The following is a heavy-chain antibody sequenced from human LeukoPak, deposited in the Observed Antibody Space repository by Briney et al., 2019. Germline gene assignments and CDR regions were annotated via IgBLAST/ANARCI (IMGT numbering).Heavy chain of an antibody. V-gene: IGHV4-4*07. CDR2: IYTSGST. CDR1: GGSISSYY. D-gene: IGHD6-13*01. CDR3: ARDSPYSSSWYPTAYFDY. J-gene: IGHJ4*02. Sequence: PSETLSLTCTVSGGSISSYYWSWIRQPAGKGLEWIGRIYTSGSTNCNPSLKSRVTMSVDTSKNQFSLKLSSVTAADTAVYYCARDSPYSSSWYPTAYFDYWGQGTLVTVSS.